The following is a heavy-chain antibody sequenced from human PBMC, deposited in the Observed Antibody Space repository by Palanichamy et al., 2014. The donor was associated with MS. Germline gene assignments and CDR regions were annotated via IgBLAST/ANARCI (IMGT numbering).Heavy chain of an antibody. Sequence: EVHLVESGGGLVQPGGSLTLSCAASGFSFSDHYMDWVRQVPGKGLEWVGRGRNKVNSYTTEYAASVKGRFTISRDDSKNSLYLHMNSLKSEDTAVYYCTRGGTLVSNYYNPMDVRGQGTTVTVSS. V-gene: IGHV3-72*01. D-gene: IGHD5/OR15-5a*01. CDR3: TRGGTLVSNYYNPMDV. J-gene: IGHJ6*02. CDR2: GRNKVNSYTT. CDR1: GFSFSDHY.